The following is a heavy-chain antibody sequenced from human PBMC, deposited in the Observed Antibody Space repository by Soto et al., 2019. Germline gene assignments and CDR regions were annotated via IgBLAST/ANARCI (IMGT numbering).Heavy chain of an antibody. D-gene: IGHD4-17*01. Sequence: QVQVMQSGAEVRKPGASVKISCLASGYTVISYALNWVRQAPGQRLEWMGRINTGNGNTDYSQRFQGRITITRDTSATTVYMELTSLTSEDTAVYYCATAEGTVTTGWYGMDVGGQGTTVTVSS. CDR3: ATAEGTVTTGWYGMDV. CDR1: GYTVISYA. CDR2: INTGNGNT. V-gene: IGHV1-3*04. J-gene: IGHJ6*02.